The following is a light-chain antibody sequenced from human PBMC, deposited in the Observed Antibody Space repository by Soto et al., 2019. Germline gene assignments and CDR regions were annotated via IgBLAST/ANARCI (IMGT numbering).Light chain of an antibody. CDR3: QQSYSMPPT. CDR1: QSISSY. V-gene: IGKV1-39*01. J-gene: IGKJ1*01. CDR2: GAS. Sequence: DIQMTQSPSSLSASVGDRVTITCRASQSISSYLNWYQQKPGKAPKVLIYGASSLQSGVPSRFSGSGSGTDFTLTISSLQPEDFATYYCQQSYSMPPTFGQGTKVEIK.